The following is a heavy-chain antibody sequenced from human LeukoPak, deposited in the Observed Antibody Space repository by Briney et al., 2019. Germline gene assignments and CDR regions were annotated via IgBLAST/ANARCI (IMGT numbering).Heavy chain of an antibody. V-gene: IGHV1-2*02. Sequence: GASVKVSCKASGYTFTGYYMHWLRQAPGQGLEWMGWINPNSGGTNYAQKFQGRVTMTRDTSISTAYMELSRLRSDDTAVYYCARGRGYCTNGVCNWFDPWGQGTLVTVSS. CDR2: INPNSGGT. CDR1: GYTFTGYY. CDR3: ARGRGYCTNGVCNWFDP. J-gene: IGHJ5*02. D-gene: IGHD2-8*01.